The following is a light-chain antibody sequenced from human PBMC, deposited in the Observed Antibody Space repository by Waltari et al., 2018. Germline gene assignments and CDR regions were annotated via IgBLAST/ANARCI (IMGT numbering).Light chain of an antibody. V-gene: IGLV1-44*01. J-gene: IGLJ3*02. CDR1: SSNIGRTS. CDR3: AAWDDSPDGPV. Sequence: QSVMTQPPSASGTPGQRVTISCSGSSSNIGRTSVNWYQQLPGTAPKLLIYTTNQRPSGVPDRFSGSKSGTSASLAISGLQSEDGADYYCAAWDDSPDGPVFGGGTKLTVL. CDR2: TTN.